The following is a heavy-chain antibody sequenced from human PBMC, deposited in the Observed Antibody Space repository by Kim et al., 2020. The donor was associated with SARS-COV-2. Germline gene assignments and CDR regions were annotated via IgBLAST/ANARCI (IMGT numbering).Heavy chain of an antibody. J-gene: IGHJ6*02. Sequence: GRFTISRDNSKHTLYLQMNRLRAEDTAVYYCAKVVGSSWYVVDYYYGMDVWGQGTTVTVSS. D-gene: IGHD6-13*01. V-gene: IGHV3-23*01. CDR3: AKVVGSSWYVVDYYYGMDV.